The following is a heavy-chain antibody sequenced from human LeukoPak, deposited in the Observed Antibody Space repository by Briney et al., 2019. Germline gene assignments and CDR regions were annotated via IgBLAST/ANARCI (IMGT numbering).Heavy chain of an antibody. CDR3: AREGPQGGYYYGMDV. Sequence: PSETLSLTCTVSGGSISSYYWSWIRQPPGKGLEWIGYIYYSGSTNYNPSLKSRVTISVDTSKNQFSLKLSSVTAADTAVYYCAREGPQGGYYYGMDVWGQGTTVTVSS. V-gene: IGHV4-59*01. D-gene: IGHD2-15*01. CDR1: GGSISSYY. CDR2: IYYSGST. J-gene: IGHJ6*02.